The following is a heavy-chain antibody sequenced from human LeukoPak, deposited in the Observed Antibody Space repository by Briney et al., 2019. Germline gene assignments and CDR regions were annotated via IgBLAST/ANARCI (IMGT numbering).Heavy chain of an antibody. D-gene: IGHD1-26*01. J-gene: IGHJ5*02. CDR3: ARANKVGASNWFDP. Sequence: GGSLRLSCAASGFTFSSYGMHWVRQAPGKGPEWVAVIWYDGSNKYYADSVKGRFTISRDNSKNTLYLQMNSLRAEDTAVYYCARANKVGASNWFDPWGQGTLVTVSS. V-gene: IGHV3-33*01. CDR2: IWYDGSNK. CDR1: GFTFSSYG.